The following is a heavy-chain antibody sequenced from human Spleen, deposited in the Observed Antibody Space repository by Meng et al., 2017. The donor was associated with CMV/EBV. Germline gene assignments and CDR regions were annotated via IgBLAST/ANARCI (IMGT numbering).Heavy chain of an antibody. CDR2: LNGPSA. V-gene: IGHV3-53*01. CDR1: GFPYSNAS. D-gene: IGHD6-13*01. Sequence: SCAASGFPYSNASMNWLRQAPGTGLGWVSILNGPSAHYADSVRGRFTISRDRSKNILYLQMESLRAEDTAVYYCARIRSSPGRGDWGQGTLVTVSS. J-gene: IGHJ4*02. CDR3: ARIRSSPGRGD.